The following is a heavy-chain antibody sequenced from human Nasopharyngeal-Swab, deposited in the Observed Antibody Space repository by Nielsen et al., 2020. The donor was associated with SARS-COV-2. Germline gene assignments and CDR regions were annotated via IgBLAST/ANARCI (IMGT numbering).Heavy chain of an antibody. D-gene: IGHD6-13*01. CDR2: ISSSGSTI. V-gene: IGHV3-48*04. CDR3: ARGGWEGIAAADTRVY. Sequence: GGSLRLSCAASGFTFSSYSMNWVRQAPGKGLEWVSYISSSGSTIYYADSVKGRFTISRDNAKNSLYLQMNSLRAEDTAVYYCARGGWEGIAAADTRVYWGQGTLVTVSS. J-gene: IGHJ4*02. CDR1: GFTFSSYS.